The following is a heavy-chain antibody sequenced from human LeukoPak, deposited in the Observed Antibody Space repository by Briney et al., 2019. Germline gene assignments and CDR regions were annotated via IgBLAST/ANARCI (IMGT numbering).Heavy chain of an antibody. V-gene: IGHV4-59*01. CDR1: GGSISSYY. Sequence: SETLSLTCTVSGGSISSYYWSWIRQPPGKGQEWIGYIYYSGSTNYNPSLRSRVTISVDTSKNQFSLKLSSVTAADTAVYYCARAWRRITMVRGLLKPLDYWGQGTLVTVSS. CDR2: IYYSGST. D-gene: IGHD3-10*01. J-gene: IGHJ4*02. CDR3: ARAWRRITMVRGLLKPLDY.